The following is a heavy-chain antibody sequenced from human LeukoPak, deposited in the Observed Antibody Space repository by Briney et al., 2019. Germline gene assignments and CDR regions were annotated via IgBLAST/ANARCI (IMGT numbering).Heavy chain of an antibody. V-gene: IGHV4-34*01. Sequence: PSETLSLTCAVYGGSFSGYYWSWVRQPPGKGLEWIGEINHSGSTNYNPSLKSRVTISVDTSKNQFSLKLSSVTAADTAVYYCARWGAYYFDYWGQGTLVTVSS. CDR2: INHSGST. CDR1: GGSFSGYY. J-gene: IGHJ4*02. CDR3: ARWGAYYFDY. D-gene: IGHD1-26*01.